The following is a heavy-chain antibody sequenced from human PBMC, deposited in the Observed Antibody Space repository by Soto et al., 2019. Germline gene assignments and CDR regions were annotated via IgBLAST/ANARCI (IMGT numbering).Heavy chain of an antibody. D-gene: IGHD6-19*01. CDR3: AQFRYSSGWSSYYFDY. J-gene: IGHJ4*02. Sequence: SETLSLTCTVSGGSISSYYWSWIRQPPGKGLEWIGYIYYSGSTNYNPSLKSRVTISVDTSKNQFSLKLSSVTAADTAVYYCAQFRYSSGWSSYYFDYWGQGTLVTVSS. V-gene: IGHV4-59*01. CDR2: IYYSGST. CDR1: GGSISSYY.